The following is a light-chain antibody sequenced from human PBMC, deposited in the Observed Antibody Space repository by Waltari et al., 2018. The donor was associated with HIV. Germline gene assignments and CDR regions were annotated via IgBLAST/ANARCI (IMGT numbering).Light chain of an antibody. J-gene: IGKJ4*01. CDR1: QNINSY. CDR2: GAL. CDR3: QQSYSLPVT. Sequence: DIQMTQSPSSLSASVGGRVSISCRSSQNINSYLNWYQQKPGRAPQLLVYGALNLYTWAPRRFSGSVSGTDFTLTITSLQPEDFATYFCQQSYSLPVTFGGGTKVEV. V-gene: IGKV1-39*01.